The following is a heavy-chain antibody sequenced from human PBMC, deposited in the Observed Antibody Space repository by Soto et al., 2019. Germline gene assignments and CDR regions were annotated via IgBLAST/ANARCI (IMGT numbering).Heavy chain of an antibody. Sequence: GASVEVTCKASGGTLSSYAISWVRQAHGQGLEWMGGIIPIFGTANYAQKFQGRVTITADESTSTAYMELSSLRSEDTAVYYCARDNNAEFVVVPADPYHYYYGMDVWGQGTTVTVSS. CDR3: ARDNNAEFVVVPADPYHYYYGMDV. V-gene: IGHV1-69*13. CDR2: IIPIFGTA. J-gene: IGHJ6*02. D-gene: IGHD2-2*01. CDR1: GGTLSSYA.